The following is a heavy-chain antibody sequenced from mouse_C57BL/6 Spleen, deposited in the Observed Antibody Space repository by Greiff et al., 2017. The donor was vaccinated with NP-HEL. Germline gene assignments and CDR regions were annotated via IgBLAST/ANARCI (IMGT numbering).Heavy chain of an antibody. CDR2: INPYNGGT. V-gene: IGHV1-19*01. D-gene: IGHD1-1*01. Sequence: VQLQQSGPVLVKPGASVKMSCKASGYTFTDYYMNWVKQSHGKSLEWIGVINPYNGGTSYNQKFKGKATLTVDKSSSTAYMELNSLTSEDSAVYYCARGGITTVVNFDYWGQGTTLTVSS. CDR1: GYTFTDYY. CDR3: ARGGITTVVNFDY. J-gene: IGHJ2*01.